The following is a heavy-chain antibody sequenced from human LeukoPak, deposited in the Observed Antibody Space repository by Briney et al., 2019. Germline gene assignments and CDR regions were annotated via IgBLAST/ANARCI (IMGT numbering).Heavy chain of an antibody. CDR2: IYSGGST. D-gene: IGHD3-16*01. CDR3: ARHIWGTYGAIDY. V-gene: IGHV3-53*01. CDR1: GFTVSTTY. J-gene: IGHJ4*02. Sequence: TGGSLRLSCAASGFTVSTTYMSWVRQAPGKGLEWVSLIYSGGSTYYADSVRGRFTFSRDNSKNTLYLQMNSLRAEDTAMYYCARHIWGTYGAIDYWGQGTLVTVSS.